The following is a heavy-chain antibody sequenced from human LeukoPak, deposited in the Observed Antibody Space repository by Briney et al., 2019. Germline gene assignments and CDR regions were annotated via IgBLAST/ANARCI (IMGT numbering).Heavy chain of an antibody. J-gene: IGHJ4*02. D-gene: IGHD3-10*01. CDR1: GFTFDDYA. V-gene: IGHV3-9*01. Sequence: GGSLRLSCAASGFTFDDYAMHWVRQAPGKGLEWVSGISWNSGSIGYADSVKGRFTISRDNAKNSLYLQMNSLRAEDTAVYYCAKVTYGSGTYGAFDSWGQGTLVTVSS. CDR3: AKVTYGSGTYGAFDS. CDR2: ISWNSGSI.